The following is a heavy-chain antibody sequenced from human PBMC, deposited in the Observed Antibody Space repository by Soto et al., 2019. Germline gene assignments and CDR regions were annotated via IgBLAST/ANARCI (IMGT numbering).Heavy chain of an antibody. CDR2: IYWDDDK. D-gene: IGHD3-22*01. V-gene: IGHV2-5*02. J-gene: IGHJ1*01. CDR1: GFSLSTSGVG. CDR3: AHSGYYDSSDQTLWGGYFQH. Sequence: QLTLKESGPTLVKPTQTLTLTCTFSGFSLSTSGVGVGWIRQPPGKALEWLALIYWDDDKRYSPSLKSRLTLTTDTSKNQVVLTRTNMDPVDTATYYCAHSGYYDSSDQTLWGGYFQHWGQGTLVTVSS.